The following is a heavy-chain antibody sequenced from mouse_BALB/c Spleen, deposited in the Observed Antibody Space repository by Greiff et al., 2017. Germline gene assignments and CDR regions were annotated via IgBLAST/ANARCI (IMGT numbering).Heavy chain of an antibody. V-gene: IGHV7-3*02. CDR1: GFTFTDYY. CDR2: IRNKANGYTT. J-gene: IGHJ4*01. D-gene: IGHD4-1*01. CDR3: ARDNWAGAMDY. Sequence: EVKLQESGGGLVQPGGSLRLSCATSGFTFTDYYMSWVRQPPGKALEWLGFIRNKANGYTTEYSASVKGRFTISRDNSQSILYLQMNTLRAEDSATYYCARDNWAGAMDYWGQGTSVTVSS.